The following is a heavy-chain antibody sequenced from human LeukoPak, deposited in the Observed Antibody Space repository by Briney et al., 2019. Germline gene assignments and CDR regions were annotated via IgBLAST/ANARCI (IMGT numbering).Heavy chain of an antibody. CDR1: GYSISSSYY. V-gene: IGHV4-4*07. CDR3: ARGTPGYAD. D-gene: IGHD5-12*01. CDR2: IYTSGST. J-gene: IGHJ4*02. Sequence: SETLSLTCTVSGYSISSSYYWSWIRQPAGKGLEWIGRIYTSGSTNYNPSLKSRVTMSVDTSKNQFSLKLSSVTAADTAVYYCARGTPGYADWGQGTLVTVSS.